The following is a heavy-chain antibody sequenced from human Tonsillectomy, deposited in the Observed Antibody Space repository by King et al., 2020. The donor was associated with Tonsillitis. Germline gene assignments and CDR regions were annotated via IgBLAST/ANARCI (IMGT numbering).Heavy chain of an antibody. V-gene: IGHV3-11*05. CDR3: ASAYYYDSSGYYPNAFDI. CDR2: ISSSSSYQ. J-gene: IGHJ3*02. Sequence: VQLVESGGGLVKPGGSLRLSCAASGFTFSDYYMSWIRQAPGKGLEWVSYISSSSSYQNYADSVKGRFTLSSDNPQNSLYLQMNSLRAEDTAVYYCASAYYYDSSGYYPNAFDIWGQGTMVTVSS. CDR1: GFTFSDYY. D-gene: IGHD3-22*01.